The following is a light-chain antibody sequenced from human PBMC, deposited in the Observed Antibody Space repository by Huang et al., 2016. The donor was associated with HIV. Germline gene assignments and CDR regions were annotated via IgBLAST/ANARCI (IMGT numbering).Light chain of an antibody. CDR3: QQYDTWPPLT. V-gene: IGKV3-15*01. J-gene: IGKJ4*01. Sequence: ILLTQFPATLSVSPGQRVTLSCRASQSVGGKLAWYQQRPGQAPRLLIYGASTRVPTIPDRLSGSGSGTEFTLTISSLQSEDFAVYYCQQYDTWPPLTFGGGTKV. CDR1: QSVGGK. CDR2: GAS.